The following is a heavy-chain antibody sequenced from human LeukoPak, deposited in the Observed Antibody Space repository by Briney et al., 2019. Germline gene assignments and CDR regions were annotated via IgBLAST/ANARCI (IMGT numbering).Heavy chain of an antibody. CDR1: GFTFSSYE. D-gene: IGHD5-18*01. CDR2: ISSSGSTI. CDR3: ARGADGYSYGF. J-gene: IGHJ4*02. Sequence: GGSLRLSCAAPGFTFSSYEMKWVRQAPGEGLEWVSYISSSGSTIDYADSVKGRFTISRDNAKNSLYLQMNSLRAEDTAVYYCARGADGYSYGFWGQGTLVTVSS. V-gene: IGHV3-48*03.